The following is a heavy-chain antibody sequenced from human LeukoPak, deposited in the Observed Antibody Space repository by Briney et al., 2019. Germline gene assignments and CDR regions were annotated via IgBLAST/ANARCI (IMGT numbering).Heavy chain of an antibody. Sequence: SETLSLTCAVYGGSLSGHYWTWIRQSPGKGLEWIGQINPTPSANYNPSLRGRVTLFLDTSKNQFSLRLRSVTAADTAVYYCASRGGAITMIVVVTTRNWFDPWGQGTLVTVSS. J-gene: IGHJ5*02. CDR2: INPTPSA. V-gene: IGHV4-34*01. CDR3: ASRGGAITMIVVVTTRNWFDP. CDR1: GGSLSGHY. D-gene: IGHD3-22*01.